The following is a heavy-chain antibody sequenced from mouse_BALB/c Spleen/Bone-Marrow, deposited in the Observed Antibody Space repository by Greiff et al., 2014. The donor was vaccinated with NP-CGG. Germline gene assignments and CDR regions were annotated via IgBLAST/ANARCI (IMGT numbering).Heavy chain of an antibody. V-gene: IGHV1S127*01. Sequence: VKLQESGAELVKPGASVKMSCKASGYTFTSYWMHWVKQRPGQGLEWIGTIDPSDSYTSYNQKFKGKATLTVDTSSSTAYMQLSSLTSEDSAVYYCTRMWAYWGRGTLVTVSA. J-gene: IGHJ3*01. CDR2: IDPSDSYT. CDR3: TRMWAY. CDR1: GYTFTSYW.